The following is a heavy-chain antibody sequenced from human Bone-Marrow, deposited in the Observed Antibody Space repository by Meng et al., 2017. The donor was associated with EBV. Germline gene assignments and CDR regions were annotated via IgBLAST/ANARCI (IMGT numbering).Heavy chain of an antibody. CDR3: ATPLETTMAPDH. CDR2: INPKTGDS. V-gene: IGHV1-2*06. CDR1: GYTFIGSF. D-gene: IGHD5-18*01. Sequence: QVQLVQSGVEMTQSGASARVSCKASGYTFIGSFMHWVREAPGQGLEWVGRINPKTGDSDLSPKFRGRVSLTRDTSTGTAYMDFSSLQSADTAVYFCATPLETTMAPDHWGQGTLVTVSS. J-gene: IGHJ4*02.